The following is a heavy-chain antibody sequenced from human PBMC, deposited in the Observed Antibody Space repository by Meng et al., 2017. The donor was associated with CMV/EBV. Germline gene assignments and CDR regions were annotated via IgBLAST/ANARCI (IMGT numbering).Heavy chain of an antibody. CDR3: ARETGRSYYYGMDV. Sequence: ASVKVSCKASGYTFTGYYMHWVRQAPGQGLKWMGWINPNSGGTNYAQKFQGRVTMTRETSISTAYMELSRLRSDDTAVDYCARETGRSYYYGMDVWGQGTTVTVSS. V-gene: IGHV1-2*02. CDR2: INPNSGGT. D-gene: IGHD2-15*01. CDR1: GYTFTGYY. J-gene: IGHJ6*02.